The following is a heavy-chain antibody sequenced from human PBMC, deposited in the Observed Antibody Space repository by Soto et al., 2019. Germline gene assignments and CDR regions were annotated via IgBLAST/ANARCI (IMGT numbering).Heavy chain of an antibody. CDR2: IIPIFGTA. D-gene: IGHD5-12*01. CDR3: ARVVEIGLVATTNYYYYGMDV. Sequence: ASVKVSCKASGGTFSGYAISWVRQAPGQGLEWMGGIIPIFGTANYAQKFQGRVTITADKSTSTAYMELSSLRSEDTAVYYCARVVEIGLVATTNYYYYGMDVWGQGTTVTVSS. V-gene: IGHV1-69*06. J-gene: IGHJ6*02. CDR1: GGTFSGYA.